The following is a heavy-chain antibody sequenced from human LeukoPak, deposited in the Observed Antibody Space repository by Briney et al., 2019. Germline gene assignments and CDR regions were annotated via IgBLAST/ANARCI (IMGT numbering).Heavy chain of an antibody. V-gene: IGHV1-18*01. CDR1: GYTFTNYG. D-gene: IGHD2-2*01. J-gene: IGHJ5*02. Sequence: GASVKVSCKASGYTFTNYGITWIREAPGQGPEWLGWISGYNANAHYAQNVQGRVTLTTDTSTNIAYMELRGLTSDDTAMYYSARVGRGCSSIMCYWEDWFDPWGQGTLVTVSS. CDR2: ISGYNANA. CDR3: ARVGRGCSSIMCYWEDWFDP.